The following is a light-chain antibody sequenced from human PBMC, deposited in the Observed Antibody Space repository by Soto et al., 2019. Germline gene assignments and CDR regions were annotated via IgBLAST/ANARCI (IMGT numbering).Light chain of an antibody. CDR1: QSISRW. V-gene: IGKV1-5*01. CDR2: GAS. CDR3: QQYSTYPYT. J-gene: IGKJ2*01. Sequence: DHHITHSPSALSPSVGDRITNTFRASQSISRWLAWYQQRPGKAPKLLISGASNLESGVPSRFSGSGSGTEFTLTISGLQPDDFATFYCQQYSTYPYTFGQGTKVDIK.